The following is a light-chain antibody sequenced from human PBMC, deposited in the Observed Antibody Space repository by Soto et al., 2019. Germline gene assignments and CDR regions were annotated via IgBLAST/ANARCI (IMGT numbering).Light chain of an antibody. CDR3: GAWDESLNGYV. CDR2: NNN. CDR1: SSNIGPNA. J-gene: IGLJ1*01. V-gene: IGLV1-44*01. Sequence: QSALTQPPSASGTTGQKVTISCSGSSSNIGPNAVNWYQQLPGTAPKLLLYNNNQRPSGVPDRFSGSKSGTSASLAINGLQSGDEADYYCGAWDESLNGYVFGTGTKVTVL.